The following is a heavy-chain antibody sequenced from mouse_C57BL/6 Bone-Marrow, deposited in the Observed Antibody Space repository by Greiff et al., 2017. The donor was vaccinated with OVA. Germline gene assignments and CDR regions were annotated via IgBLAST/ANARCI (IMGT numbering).Heavy chain of an antibody. V-gene: IGHV5-6*01. D-gene: IGHD1-1*01. CDR2: ISSGGSYT. CDR1: GFTFSSYG. J-gene: IGHJ1*03. CDR3: ARDYGSSHYWYFDV. Sequence: EVHLVESGGDLVKPGGSLKLSCAASGFTFSSYGMSWVRQTPDKRLEWVATISSGGSYTYYPDSVKGRFTISRDNAKKTLYLQMSSLKSEDTAMYYFARDYGSSHYWYFDVWGTGTTVTVSS.